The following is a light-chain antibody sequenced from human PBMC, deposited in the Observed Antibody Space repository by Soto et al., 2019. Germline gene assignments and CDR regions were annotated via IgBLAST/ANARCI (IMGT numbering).Light chain of an antibody. CDR3: LQHKSYPRT. V-gene: IGKV1-17*03. CDR1: QGISNN. J-gene: IGKJ1*01. CDR2: AAS. Sequence: DIQMTQSPSAMSASVGDRVTITCRASQGISNNLVWFQQKPGKVPKRLLYAASTLDSGVPSRFSXSXSGTEFTLTXXSXXXXXXXXYYCLQHKSYPRTFGQGTKVELK.